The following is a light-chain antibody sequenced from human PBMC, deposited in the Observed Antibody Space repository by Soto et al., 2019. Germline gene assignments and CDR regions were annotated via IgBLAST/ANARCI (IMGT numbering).Light chain of an antibody. Sequence: QYVVTQPPSASQTPGQRVTISCSGSRSNVGRNSVSWYQHVPGTAPKLLIYSHDQRPSGVPDRISASRSGTAASLAISGLRSEDEAFYYCAAWDDSLNAWVFGGGTQLTVL. CDR2: SHD. J-gene: IGLJ3*02. V-gene: IGLV1-44*01. CDR1: RSNVGRNS. CDR3: AAWDDSLNAWV.